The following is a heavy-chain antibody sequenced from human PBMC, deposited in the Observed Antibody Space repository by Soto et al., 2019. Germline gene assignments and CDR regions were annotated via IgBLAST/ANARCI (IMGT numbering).Heavy chain of an antibody. D-gene: IGHD3-16*01. J-gene: IGHJ6*02. CDR1: GGTFSSYA. V-gene: IGHV1-69*01. CDR2: IIPIFGTA. CDR3: ARDPGEIGYGDYYYYGMDF. Sequence: QVQLVQSGAEVKKPGSSVKVSCKASGGTFSSYAISWVRQAPGQGLEWMGGIIPIFGTANYAQKFQGRVTITADESTSTAYMELSSLRSEDTAVYYCARDPGEIGYGDYYYYGMDFWGQGTTVTVSS.